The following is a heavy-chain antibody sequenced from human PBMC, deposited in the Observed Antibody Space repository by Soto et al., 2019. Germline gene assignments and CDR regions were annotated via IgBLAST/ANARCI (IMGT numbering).Heavy chain of an antibody. Sequence: VRSMRHSYAAVECTFGNYDRHWVRQATGKGLEWVSAIGTAGDTYYPGSVKGRFTISRENAKNSLYLQMNSLRAGDTAVYYCAREGRPDDFGDYGTSDYYYYFMEVWRKGTTVPVSS. CDR3: AREGRPDDFGDYGTSDYYYYFMEV. J-gene: IGHJ6*03. CDR1: ECTFGNYD. D-gene: IGHD4-17*01. CDR2: IGTAGDT. V-gene: IGHV3-13*01.